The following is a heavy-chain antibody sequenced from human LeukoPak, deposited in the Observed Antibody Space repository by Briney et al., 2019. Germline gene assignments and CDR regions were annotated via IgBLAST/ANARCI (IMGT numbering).Heavy chain of an antibody. D-gene: IGHD6-19*01. J-gene: IGHJ2*01. CDR2: IYYRGST. CDR3: ASGAVAGGWYFDL. V-gene: IGHV4-39*07. CDR1: GGSISSGSYY. Sequence: SETLSLTCTVSGGSISSGSYYWGWIRQPPGKGLEWIGSIYYRGSTNYNPSLKSRVTISVDTSKNQFSLKLSSVTAADTAVYYCASGAVAGGWYFDLWGRGTLVTVSS.